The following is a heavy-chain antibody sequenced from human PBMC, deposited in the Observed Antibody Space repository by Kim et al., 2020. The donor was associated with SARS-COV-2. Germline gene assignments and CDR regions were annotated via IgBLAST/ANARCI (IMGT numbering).Heavy chain of an antibody. Sequence: GGSLRLSCAASGFIFRNYGMHWVRQAPGKGLEWVAVIWYDGSTKYYADSVKGQFTISRDNSKNTLYLQMNSLRAEDTAVYYCAKAPADGDYYYWGQGTLVTVSS. CDR1: GFIFRNYG. V-gene: IGHV3-33*06. CDR2: IWYDGSTK. D-gene: IGHD4-17*01. J-gene: IGHJ4*02. CDR3: AKAPADGDYYY.